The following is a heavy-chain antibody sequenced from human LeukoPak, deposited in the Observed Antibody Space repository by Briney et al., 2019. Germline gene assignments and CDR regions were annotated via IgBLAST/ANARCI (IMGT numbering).Heavy chain of an antibody. V-gene: IGHV4-59*08. J-gene: IGHJ4*02. D-gene: IGHD1-26*01. CDR1: GGSMNTYF. CDR3: ARHKTGGTYLLDY. Sequence: SETLSLTCTVSGGSMNTYFWSWIRQPPGKGPEWIGHIHYSGSTTYNPSLKSRVTISVDVSKNQFSLKLSSVTAADTAVYYCARHKTGGTYLLDYWGQGTLVTVSS. CDR2: IHYSGST.